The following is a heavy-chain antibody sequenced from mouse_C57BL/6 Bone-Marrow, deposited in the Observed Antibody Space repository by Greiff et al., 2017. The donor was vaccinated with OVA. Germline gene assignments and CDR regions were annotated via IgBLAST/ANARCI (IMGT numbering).Heavy chain of an antibody. CDR2: ISSGGDYI. CDR1: GFTFSSYA. Sequence: EVKVEESGEGLVKPGGSLKLSCAASGFTFSSYAMSWVRQTPEKRLEWVAYISSGGDYIYYADTVKGRFTISRDNARNTLYLQMSSLKSEDTAMYYCTRPYSNSWYFDVWGTGTTVTVSS. J-gene: IGHJ1*03. D-gene: IGHD2-5*01. V-gene: IGHV5S21*01. CDR3: TRPYSNSWYFDV.